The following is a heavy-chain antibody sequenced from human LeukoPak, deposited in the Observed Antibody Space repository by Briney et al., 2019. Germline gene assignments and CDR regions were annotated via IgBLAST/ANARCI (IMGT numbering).Heavy chain of an antibody. Sequence: GGPLRLSCAASGFTFSSYSMNWVRQAPGRGLEWVSSISSSSSYIYYADSVKGRFTISRDNAKNSLYLQMNSLRAEDTAVYYCARDPVTMVRGVTWPYFDYWGQGTLVTVSS. CDR3: ARDPVTMVRGVTWPYFDY. CDR2: ISSSSSYI. D-gene: IGHD3-10*01. CDR1: GFTFSSYS. J-gene: IGHJ4*02. V-gene: IGHV3-21*01.